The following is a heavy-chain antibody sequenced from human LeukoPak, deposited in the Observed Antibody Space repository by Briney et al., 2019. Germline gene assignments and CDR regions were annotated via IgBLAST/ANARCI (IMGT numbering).Heavy chain of an antibody. D-gene: IGHD1-1*01. V-gene: IGHV1-18*01. CDR3: ARGQLNGDAFDV. J-gene: IGHJ3*01. Sequence: ASVTVSCKASGYTLTSSGINWARQAPGQGLEWIGWISPYNGNTNKVMKFQGRITMTTDTSTSTAYLELGSLRSDDTAVYYCARGQLNGDAFDVWGQGTMVTVSS. CDR1: GYTLTSSG. CDR2: ISPYNGNT.